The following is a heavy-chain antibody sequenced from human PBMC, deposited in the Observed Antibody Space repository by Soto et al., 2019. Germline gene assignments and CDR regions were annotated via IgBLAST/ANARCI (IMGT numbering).Heavy chain of an antibody. Sequence: QVQLVESGGGVVQPGRSLRLSCAASGFTFRSYAMHWVRQAPGKGLEWVAVISYDGSNKYYADSVKGRFTISRDNSENTLYLQMNSLRAEDTAVYYCARETYYDFWSGPYYGMDVWGQGTTVTVSS. CDR2: ISYDGSNK. D-gene: IGHD3-3*01. V-gene: IGHV3-30-3*01. J-gene: IGHJ6*02. CDR3: ARETYYDFWSGPYYGMDV. CDR1: GFTFRSYA.